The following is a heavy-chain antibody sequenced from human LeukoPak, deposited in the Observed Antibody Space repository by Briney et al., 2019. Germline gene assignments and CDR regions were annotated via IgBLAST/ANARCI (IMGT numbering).Heavy chain of an antibody. Sequence: PSETLSLTCTVSGGSISSSTYYWGWIRQPPGKGLEWIGSIYYSGSTYYNPALKSRVTISVDTSKNQFSLKLSSVTAADTAVYYCARVRLVWSGYPGRLFDYWGQGTLVTVSS. V-gene: IGHV4-39*07. CDR3: ARVRLVWSGYPGRLFDY. J-gene: IGHJ4*02. CDR1: GGSISSSTYY. D-gene: IGHD3-3*01. CDR2: IYYSGST.